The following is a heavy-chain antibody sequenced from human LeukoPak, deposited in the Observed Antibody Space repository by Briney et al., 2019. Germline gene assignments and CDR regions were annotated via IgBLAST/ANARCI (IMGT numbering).Heavy chain of an antibody. CDR2: ISGSGDST. CDR1: GFTFSNFA. Sequence: PGGSLRLSCAVSGFTFSNFAMNWVRQAPGKGLEWVSAISGSGDSTYFADSVKGWFTISRDNSKNTLYLQMNSLRAEDTAVYYCANANLPDYWGQGTLVTVSS. CDR3: ANANLPDY. V-gene: IGHV3-23*01. J-gene: IGHJ4*02.